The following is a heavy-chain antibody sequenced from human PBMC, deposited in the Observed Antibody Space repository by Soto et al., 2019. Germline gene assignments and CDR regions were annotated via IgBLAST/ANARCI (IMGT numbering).Heavy chain of an antibody. Sequence: SETLSLTCTVSGGSVSSGSYYWSWIRQPAGKGLEWIGRVYSSGTTDYNPSLNSRATMSVETSKNQFSLKLSSVTAADTAVYYCARDIASYAYGEGYWGQGIQVTVSS. CDR3: ARDIASYAYGEGY. D-gene: IGHD2-15*01. J-gene: IGHJ4*02. V-gene: IGHV4-61*10. CDR1: GGSVSSGSYY. CDR2: VYSSGTT.